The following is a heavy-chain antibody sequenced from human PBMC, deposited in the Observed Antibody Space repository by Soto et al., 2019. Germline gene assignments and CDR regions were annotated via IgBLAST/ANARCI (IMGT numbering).Heavy chain of an antibody. CDR3: TTSVARTKYYYYYGMDV. V-gene: IGHV3-15*01. D-gene: IGHD2-15*01. CDR2: IKSKTDGGTT. Sequence: GGSLRLSCAASGFTFSNAWMSWVRQAPGKGLEWVGRIKSKTDGGTTDYAAPVKGRFTISRDDSKNTLYLQMNSLKTEDTAVYYCTTSVARTKYYYYYGMDVWGQGTTVTVSS. CDR1: GFTFSNAW. J-gene: IGHJ6*02.